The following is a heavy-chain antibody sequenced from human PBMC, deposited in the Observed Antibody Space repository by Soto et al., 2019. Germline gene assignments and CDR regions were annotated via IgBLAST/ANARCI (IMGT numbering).Heavy chain of an antibody. V-gene: IGHV4-59*01. CDR1: GASISSYY. CDR2: MFYSGST. J-gene: IGHJ3*02. D-gene: IGHD1-26*01. CDR3: ARVGGAPLGAFDI. Sequence: SETLSLTCTVSGASISSYYWSWIRQPPGKGLEWIGYMFYSGSTKYNPSLTSRVTVSIDTSKNQFSLKLRSVTGADTGVYYCARVGGAPLGAFDIWGQGTMVTVSS.